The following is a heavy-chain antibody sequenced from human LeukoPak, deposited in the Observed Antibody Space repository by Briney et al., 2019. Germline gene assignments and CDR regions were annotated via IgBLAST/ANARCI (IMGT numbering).Heavy chain of an antibody. CDR2: IYHSGST. J-gene: IGHJ4*02. D-gene: IGHD5-12*01. V-gene: IGHV4-4*02. Sequence: SGSLSLTCAVSGGSISSSNWWSWVRQPPGKGLEWIGEIYHSGSTNYNPSLKSRVTISVDKSKNQFSLKLSSVAAADTAVYYCARVRVATIAYFDYWGQGTLVTVSS. CDR1: GGSISSSNW. CDR3: ARVRVATIAYFDY.